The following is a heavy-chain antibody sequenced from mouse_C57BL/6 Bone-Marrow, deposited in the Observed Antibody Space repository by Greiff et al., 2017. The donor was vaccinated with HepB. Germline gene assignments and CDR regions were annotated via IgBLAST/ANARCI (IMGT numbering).Heavy chain of an antibody. CDR1: GYTFTNYW. Sequence: VQLQQSGAELVRPGTSVKMSCKASGYTFTNYWIGWAKQRPGHGLEWIGDIYPGGGYTNYNEKFKGKATLTADKSSSTAYMQFSSLTSEDSAIYYCARRGTEGYFDVWGTGTTVTVSS. V-gene: IGHV1-63*01. D-gene: IGHD2-14*01. J-gene: IGHJ1*03. CDR3: ARRGTEGYFDV. CDR2: IYPGGGYT.